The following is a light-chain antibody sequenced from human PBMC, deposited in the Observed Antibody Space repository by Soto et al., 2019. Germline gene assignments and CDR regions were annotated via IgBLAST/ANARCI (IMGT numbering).Light chain of an antibody. J-gene: IGKJ1*01. CDR2: GAS. CDR1: QSVSSSF. CDR3: QQYVSSRWA. Sequence: EIVLAQSPGTLSLSPGESATLSCRASQSVSSSFLAWYQQKASQAPRLLIYGASRRATGIPDRFSGSGSGTDFTLTISRLEPEDFAVYYCQQYVSSRWAFGQGTKVEI. V-gene: IGKV3-20*01.